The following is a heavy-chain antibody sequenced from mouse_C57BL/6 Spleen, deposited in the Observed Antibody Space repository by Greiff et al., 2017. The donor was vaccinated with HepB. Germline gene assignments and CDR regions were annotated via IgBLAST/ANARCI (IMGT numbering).Heavy chain of an antibody. CDR3: ARIVTHYYAMDY. D-gene: IGHD2-5*01. V-gene: IGHV1-64*01. J-gene: IGHJ4*01. CDR1: GYTFTSYW. Sequence: QVQLQQSGAELVKPGASVKLSCKASGYTFTSYWMHWVKQRPGQGLEWIGMIHPNSGSTNYNEKFKSKATLTVDKSSSTAYMQLSSLTSEDSAVYYCARIVTHYYAMDYWGQGTSVTVSS. CDR2: IHPNSGST.